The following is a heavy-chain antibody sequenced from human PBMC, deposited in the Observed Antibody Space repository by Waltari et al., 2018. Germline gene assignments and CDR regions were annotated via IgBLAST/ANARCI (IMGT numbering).Heavy chain of an antibody. J-gene: IGHJ6*04. CDR1: GYTFTDYY. CDR2: VDPEDGET. V-gene: IGHV1-69-2*01. Sequence: EVQLVQSGAEVKKPGATVKISCKVSGYTFTDYYMHWVQQAPGKGLEWTGLVDPEDGETIYAEKFQGRVTITADTSTDTAYMELSSLRSEDTAVYYCATGSTGYRVRGAATILYYYYGMDVWGKGTTVTVSS. CDR3: ATGSTGYRVRGAATILYYYYGMDV. D-gene: IGHD3-10*01.